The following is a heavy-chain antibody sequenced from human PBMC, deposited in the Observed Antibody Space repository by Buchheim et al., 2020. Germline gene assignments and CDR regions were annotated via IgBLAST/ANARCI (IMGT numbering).Heavy chain of an antibody. V-gene: IGHV3-23*01. Sequence: EVQLLESGGGLVQPGGSLRLSCAASGFTFSSYAMSWVRQAPGKGLEWVSAISGSGGSTYYADSVKGRFTISSDNSKNTLYLQMNSHRPEDTAVYYCAKGTGRVPAAINWFDPWGQGTL. CDR3: AKGTGRVPAAINWFDP. CDR2: ISGSGGST. J-gene: IGHJ5*02. D-gene: IGHD2-2*01. CDR1: GFTFSSYA.